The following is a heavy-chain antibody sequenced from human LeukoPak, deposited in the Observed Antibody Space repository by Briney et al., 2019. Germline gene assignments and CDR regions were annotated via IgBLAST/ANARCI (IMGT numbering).Heavy chain of an antibody. CDR2: IYYSGST. Sequence: SETLSLTCTVSGGSISSYYWSWIRQPPGKGLEWIGYIYYSGSTNYNPSLKSRVTISVDTSKNQFSLKLSSVTAADTAVYYCARLAVAGKDFDYWGQGTLVTVSS. CDR3: ARLAVAGKDFDY. D-gene: IGHD6-19*01. J-gene: IGHJ4*02. V-gene: IGHV4-59*01. CDR1: GGSISSYY.